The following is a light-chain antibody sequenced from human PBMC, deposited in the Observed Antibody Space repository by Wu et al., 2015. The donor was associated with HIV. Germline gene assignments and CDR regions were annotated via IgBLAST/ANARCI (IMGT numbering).Light chain of an antibody. V-gene: IGKV3-15*01. CDR3: QQYNNRPLT. CDR2: SAS. Sequence: EVVMTQSPATLSVSPGERATLSCRASQSVSSNLAWYQQKPGQAPRLLIYSASTRATGIPTRFSGSGSGTEFSLTISSLQSEDSAVYYCQQYNNRPLTFGGGTKVEIK. J-gene: IGKJ4*01. CDR1: QSVSSN.